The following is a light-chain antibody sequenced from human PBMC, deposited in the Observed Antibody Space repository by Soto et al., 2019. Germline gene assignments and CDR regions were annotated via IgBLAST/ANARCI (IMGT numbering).Light chain of an antibody. J-gene: IGKJ1*01. CDR3: QQAHSFPRT. CDR2: AAS. CDR1: QAISTW. Sequence: DIQMTQSPSSVSASVGDRVTITCRASQAISTWLAWYQQKPGKAPKLLIYAASNLQTGVPSRFSGSGSGTDFALTISSLQPEDFATYYGQQAHSFPRTFGQGTKVEIK. V-gene: IGKV1D-12*01.